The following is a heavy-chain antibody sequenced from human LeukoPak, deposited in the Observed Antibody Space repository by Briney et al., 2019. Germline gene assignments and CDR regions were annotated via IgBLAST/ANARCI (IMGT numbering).Heavy chain of an antibody. J-gene: IGHJ4*02. CDR1: GGSISSNNYY. CDR2: FYYSGST. CDR3: XXXXXXXXYDSSGYFFDY. V-gene: IGHV4-39*01. Sequence: KSSETLSLTCTVSGGSISSNNYYWGWIRQPPGRGLEWIGNFYYSGSTYYNPSLKSRVTISVDTSKNQFSLKLRSVTAADTAVYXXXXXXXXXXYDSSGYFFDYWGQGTLVTVSS. D-gene: IGHD3-22*01.